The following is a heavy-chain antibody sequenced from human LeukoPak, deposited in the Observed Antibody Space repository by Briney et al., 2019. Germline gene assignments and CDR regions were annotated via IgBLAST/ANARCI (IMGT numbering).Heavy chain of an antibody. D-gene: IGHD6-19*01. J-gene: IGHJ5*02. V-gene: IGHV1-24*01. CDR3: ATTYRTNEQWLAVRFDP. CDR1: GYTLTELS. CDR2: FYPEDGET. Sequence: ASVKVSCKVSGYTLTELSMHWVRQAPGKGLEWMGGFYPEDGETIYAQKFQGRVTMTEDTSTDTAYMELSSLRSEDTAVYYCATTYRTNEQWLAVRFDPWGQGTLVTVSS.